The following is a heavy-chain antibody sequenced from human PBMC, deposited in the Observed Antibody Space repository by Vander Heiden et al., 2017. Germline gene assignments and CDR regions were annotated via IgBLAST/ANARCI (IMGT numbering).Heavy chain of an antibody. V-gene: IGHV3-9*01. D-gene: IGHD3-3*01. CDR2: ISWNSAVV. J-gene: IGHJ6*02. Sequence: MELVESGGGVAQPGRYLRLSCAASGFSFEEYAMDWVRQVPGKGLEWVTGISWNSAVVGYADSVKGRFTVSRDNAKSSLYLEMNSLRVEDTALYFCAKVNDVWSGGGMDVWGQGTTVIVSS. CDR1: GFSFEEYA. CDR3: AKVNDVWSGGGMDV.